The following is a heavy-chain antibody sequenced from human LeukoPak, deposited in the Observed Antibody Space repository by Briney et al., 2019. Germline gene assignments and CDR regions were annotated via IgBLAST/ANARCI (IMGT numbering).Heavy chain of an antibody. J-gene: IGHJ4*02. CDR1: GFTFSSYA. CDR3: ARDRRREYGGKGDFDY. Sequence: PGGSLRLSCAASGFTFSSYAMHWVRQAPGKGLEWVAVISYDGSNKYYADSVKGRFTISRDNSKNTLYLQMSSLRAEDTAVYYCARDRRREYGGKGDFDYWGQGTLVTVSS. D-gene: IGHD4-23*01. V-gene: IGHV3-30-3*01. CDR2: ISYDGSNK.